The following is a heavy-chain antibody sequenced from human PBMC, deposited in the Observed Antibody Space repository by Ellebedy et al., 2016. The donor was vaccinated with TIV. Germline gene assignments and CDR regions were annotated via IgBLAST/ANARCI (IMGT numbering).Heavy chain of an antibody. J-gene: IGHJ1*01. CDR3: AKTPNWNYATSSFQH. Sequence: GESLKISCAASGFTFSSYAMSWVRQAPGKGLEWVSGISSGASTSYAASVKGRFTISRDNSKNTLYLQMNSLRAEDTAVYYCAKTPNWNYATSSFQHWGQGTLVTVSS. D-gene: IGHD1-7*01. V-gene: IGHV3-23*01. CDR1: GFTFSSYA. CDR2: ISSGAST.